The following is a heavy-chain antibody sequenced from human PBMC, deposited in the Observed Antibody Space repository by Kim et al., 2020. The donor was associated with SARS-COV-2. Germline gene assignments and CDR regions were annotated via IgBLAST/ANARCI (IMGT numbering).Heavy chain of an antibody. CDR3: AKXXXDRXGFDY. CDR1: GFTFDDYA. J-gene: IGHJ4*02. V-gene: IGHV3-9*01. Sequence: GGSLRLSCAASGFTFDDYAMHWVRQAPGKGLEWVSGISWNSGSIGYADSVKGRFXXSRDNAKNSLYLQMXSLRAEXTALYYCAKXXXDRXGFDYWGQGXLVTVSS. CDR2: ISWNSGSI.